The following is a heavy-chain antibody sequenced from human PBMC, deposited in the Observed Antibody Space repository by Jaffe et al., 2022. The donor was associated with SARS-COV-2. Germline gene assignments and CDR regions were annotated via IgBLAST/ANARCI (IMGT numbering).Heavy chain of an antibody. Sequence: QVQLQESGPGLVKPSQTLSLTCTVSGGSISSGGYYWSWIRQHPGKGLEWIGYIYYSGSTYYNPSLKSRVTISVDTSKNQFSLKLSSVTAADTAVYYCARDRQDGGWYYYDSRPAYYFDYWGQGTLVTVSS. D-gene: IGHD3-22*01. CDR1: GGSISSGGYY. J-gene: IGHJ4*02. CDR3: ARDRQDGGWYYYDSRPAYYFDY. V-gene: IGHV4-31*03. CDR2: IYYSGST.